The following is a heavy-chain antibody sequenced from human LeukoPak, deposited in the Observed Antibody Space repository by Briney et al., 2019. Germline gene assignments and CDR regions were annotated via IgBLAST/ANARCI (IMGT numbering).Heavy chain of an antibody. D-gene: IGHD1-26*01. J-gene: IGHJ5*02. Sequence: GGCLRLSCAASGFTFWVSAIYRVRVYFGEGLGCVCQIVIKDKGYATATAYAASVKGTFTISRDDSINTAYLQMKSLKTEDTALYYCTRDSGTYNWFDPWGQGTLVTVSS. CDR2: IVIKDKGYAT. CDR1: GFTFWVSA. V-gene: IGHV3-73*01. CDR3: TRDSGTYNWFDP.